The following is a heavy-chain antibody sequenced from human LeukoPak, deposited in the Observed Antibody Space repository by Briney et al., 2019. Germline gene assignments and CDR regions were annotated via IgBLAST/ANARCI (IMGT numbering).Heavy chain of an antibody. D-gene: IGHD2-2*01. J-gene: IGHJ4*02. CDR2: INHSGST. Sequence: SETLSLTCAVYGGSFSGYYWSWIRQPPGKGLEWIGEINHSGSTNYNPSLKSRVTISVDTSKNQFSLKLSSVTAADTAVYYCARVRTSFRPIPYYFDYWGQGTLVTVSS. V-gene: IGHV4-34*01. CDR1: GGSFSGYY. CDR3: ARVRTSFRPIPYYFDY.